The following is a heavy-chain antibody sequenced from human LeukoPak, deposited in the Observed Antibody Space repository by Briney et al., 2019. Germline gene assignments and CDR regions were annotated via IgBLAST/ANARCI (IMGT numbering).Heavy chain of an antibody. CDR2: IYYSGST. CDR3: ARDHCRGGSCYEDY. CDR1: GGSNSSSSYY. Sequence: SETLSLTCTVSGGSNSSSSYYWSWIRQPPGKGLEWIGYIYYSGSTNYNPSLKSRVTISVDTAKNQFSLKLRSVTAADTAVYYCARDHCRGGSCYEDYWGQGTLVTVSS. V-gene: IGHV4-61*01. D-gene: IGHD2-15*01. J-gene: IGHJ4*02.